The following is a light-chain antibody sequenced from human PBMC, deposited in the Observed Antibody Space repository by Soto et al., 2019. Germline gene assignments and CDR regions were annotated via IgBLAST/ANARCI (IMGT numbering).Light chain of an antibody. Sequence: QSALTQPPSASGSPGQSVTISCTGTSSDVGGYNYVSWYQQHPGKAPKFMIYEVSKRPSGVSDRFSGSKSGNTASLTVSGLPAEDEADYYCTSYAGSSNWVFGGGTKLTVL. CDR1: SSDVGGYNY. J-gene: IGLJ3*02. V-gene: IGLV2-8*01. CDR3: TSYAGSSNWV. CDR2: EVS.